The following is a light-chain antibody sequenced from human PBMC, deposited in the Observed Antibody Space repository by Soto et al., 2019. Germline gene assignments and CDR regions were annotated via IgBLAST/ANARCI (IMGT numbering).Light chain of an antibody. CDR3: MQALQTPFT. Sequence: EIVMTQSPLSLPVTPGEPASISCRSSQSLPFSNGYNFLHWYLQKPGQSPQLLIYLGSNRASGVPDRISGSGSGTDFTLKISRVEAEDVGVYYCMQALQTPFTFGPGTKVDIK. V-gene: IGKV2-28*01. J-gene: IGKJ3*01. CDR2: LGS. CDR1: QSLPFSNGYNF.